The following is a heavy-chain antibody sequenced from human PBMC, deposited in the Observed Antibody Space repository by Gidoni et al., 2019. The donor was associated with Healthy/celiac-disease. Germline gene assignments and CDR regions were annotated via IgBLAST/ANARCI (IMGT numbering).Heavy chain of an antibody. CDR3: ALLSGIVGATAFDI. D-gene: IGHD1-26*01. CDR2: ISYDGSNK. V-gene: IGHV3-30*03. J-gene: IGHJ3*02. Sequence: QVQLVESGGGVVQPGRSLRLSCAASVFTFSSYGMHWVRQAPGKGLEWVAVISYDGSNKYYADSVKGRFTISRDNSKNTLYLQMNSLRAEDTAVYYCALLSGIVGATAFDIWGQGTMVTVSS. CDR1: VFTFSSYG.